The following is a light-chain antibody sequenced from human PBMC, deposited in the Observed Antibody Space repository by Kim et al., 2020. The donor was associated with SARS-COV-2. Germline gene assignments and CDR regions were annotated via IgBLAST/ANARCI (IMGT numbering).Light chain of an antibody. CDR3: LLFYSGVQV. V-gene: IGLV7-43*01. J-gene: IGLJ3*02. Sequence: GGTVTLPGSSTTGAVTTDYYPGWFQQKHGQPPTSLIHSTSTKHSWTPARFSGSLLGGKAALTLSGAQPEDEADYYCLLFYSGVQVFGGGTQLTVL. CDR2: STS. CDR1: TGAVTTDYY.